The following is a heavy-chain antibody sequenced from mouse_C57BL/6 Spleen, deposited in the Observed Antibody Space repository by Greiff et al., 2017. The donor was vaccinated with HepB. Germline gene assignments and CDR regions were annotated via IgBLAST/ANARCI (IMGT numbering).Heavy chain of an antibody. CDR2: IYPGSGST. CDR1: GYTFTSYW. J-gene: IGHJ4*01. D-gene: IGHD2-5*01. CDR3: ARSLYSKIAPSYAMDY. V-gene: IGHV1-55*01. Sequence: QVHVKQPGAELVKPGASVKMSCKASGYTFTSYWITWVKQRPGQGLEWIGDIYPGSGSTNYNEKFKSKATLTVDTSSSTAYMQLSSLTSEDSAVYYCARSLYSKIAPSYAMDYWGQGTSVTVSS.